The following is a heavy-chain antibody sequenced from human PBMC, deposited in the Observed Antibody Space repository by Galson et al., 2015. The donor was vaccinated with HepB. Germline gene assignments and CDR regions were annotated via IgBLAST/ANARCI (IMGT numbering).Heavy chain of an antibody. Sequence: SVKVSCKASGYTFTSDGISWVRQAPGQGLEWMGWISSYNGNSNSAQKLQGRFSMTTDTSTNTTYMELRGLRSDDTAVYYCARDGNDHGIDVWGQGTTVTFSS. J-gene: IGHJ6*02. CDR2: ISSYNGNS. CDR3: ARDGNDHGIDV. V-gene: IGHV1-18*01. CDR1: GYTFTSDG. D-gene: IGHD1-1*01.